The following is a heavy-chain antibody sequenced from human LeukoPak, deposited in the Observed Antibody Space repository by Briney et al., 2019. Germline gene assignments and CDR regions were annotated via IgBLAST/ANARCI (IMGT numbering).Heavy chain of an antibody. CDR2: IYYSGST. CDR3: ARGRVSSSSWYSTYYYYFYMDV. Sequence: KPSETLSLTCTVSGGSISSYYWSWIRQPPGKGLEWIGYIYYSGSTNYNPSLKSRVTISVDTSKNHFSLELSSVTAADTAVYFCARGRVSSSSWYSTYYYYFYMDVWGKGTTVTVSS. J-gene: IGHJ6*03. CDR1: GGSISSYY. D-gene: IGHD6-13*01. V-gene: IGHV4-59*01.